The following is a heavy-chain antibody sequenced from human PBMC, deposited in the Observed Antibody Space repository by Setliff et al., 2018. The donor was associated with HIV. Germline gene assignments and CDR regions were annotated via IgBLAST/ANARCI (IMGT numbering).Heavy chain of an antibody. J-gene: IGHJ4*02. CDR2: FDPQDGET. CDR1: GGTFSSYA. Sequence: ASVKVSCKASGGTFSSYAISWVRQAPGKGLEWMGYFDPQDGETVYAQKFQVRVTMTEDTSTDTAYMEMSGLRSEDTAVYYCAIDGAGGWLRPMPDYWGQGTLVTVSS. D-gene: IGHD5-12*01. CDR3: AIDGAGGWLRPMPDY. V-gene: IGHV1-24*01.